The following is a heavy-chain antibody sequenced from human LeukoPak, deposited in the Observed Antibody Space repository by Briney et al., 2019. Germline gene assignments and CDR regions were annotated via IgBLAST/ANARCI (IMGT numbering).Heavy chain of an antibody. J-gene: IGHJ4*02. CDR2: IYYSGST. Sequence: SETLSLTRTVSGGSISSSSYYWGWIRQPPGKGLEWIGSIYYSGSTYYNPSLKSRVTISVDTSKNQFSLRLSSETAADTAVYYCARALQYSSPVDYWGQGTLVTVSS. D-gene: IGHD6-13*01. CDR1: GGSISSSSYY. CDR3: ARALQYSSPVDY. V-gene: IGHV4-39*01.